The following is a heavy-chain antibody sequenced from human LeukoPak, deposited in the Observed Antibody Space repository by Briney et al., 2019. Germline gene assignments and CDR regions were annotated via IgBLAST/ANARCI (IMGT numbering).Heavy chain of an antibody. V-gene: IGHV3-74*01. CDR3: ARGSPTYYYGSGSYYNVASFDY. CDR2: INSDGSST. D-gene: IGHD3-10*01. J-gene: IGHJ4*02. Sequence: GGSLRLSCAASGFTFSSYWMHWVRQAPGKGLVWVSRINSDGSSTSYADSVKGRFTISRDNAKNTLYLQMNSLRAEDTAVYYCARGSPTYYYGSGSYYNVASFDYWGQGTLVTVSS. CDR1: GFTFSSYW.